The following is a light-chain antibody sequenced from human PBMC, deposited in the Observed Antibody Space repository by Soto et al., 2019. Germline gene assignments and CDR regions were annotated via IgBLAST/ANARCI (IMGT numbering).Light chain of an antibody. J-gene: IGLJ1*01. CDR3: SSYSSKTPPYV. Sequence: QSALAQPASVSGSPGQSITISCTGGSSDIGGYNYVSWYQQHPGRAPRLLILEVTNRPSGVPDRFSGSKSGNTASLIIRGLQAEDEADYCCSSYSSKTPPYVFGTGTKLTVL. V-gene: IGLV2-14*01. CDR2: EVT. CDR1: SSDIGGYNY.